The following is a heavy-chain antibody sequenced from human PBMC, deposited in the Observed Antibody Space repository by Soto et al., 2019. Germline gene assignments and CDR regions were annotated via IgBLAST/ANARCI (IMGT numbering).Heavy chain of an antibody. CDR3: AREVGVGYFDY. CDR2: IYYSGST. Sequence: SETLSLTCTVSGGSISSYYWSWIRQPPGKGLEWIGYIYYSGSTNYNPSLKSRVTISVDTSKNQFSLKLSSVTAADTAVYYCAREVGVGYFDYWGQGTLVTVSS. D-gene: IGHD1-26*01. V-gene: IGHV4-59*01. J-gene: IGHJ4*02. CDR1: GGSISSYY.